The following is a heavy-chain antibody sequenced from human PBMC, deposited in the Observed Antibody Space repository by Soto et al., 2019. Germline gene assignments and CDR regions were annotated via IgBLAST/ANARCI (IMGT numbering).Heavy chain of an antibody. J-gene: IGHJ6*02. D-gene: IGHD1-26*01. V-gene: IGHV4-31*03. CDR1: GGSISSGGYY. CDR2: IYYSGST. Sequence: QVQLQESGPGLVKPSQTLSLTCTVSGGSISSGGYYWSWIRQHPGKGLEWIGYIYYSGSTYYNPSLKSRVTISVDTSKNQFSLKLSSVTAADTAVYYCARMGILDYYYYGMDVWGQGTTVTVSS. CDR3: ARMGILDYYYYGMDV.